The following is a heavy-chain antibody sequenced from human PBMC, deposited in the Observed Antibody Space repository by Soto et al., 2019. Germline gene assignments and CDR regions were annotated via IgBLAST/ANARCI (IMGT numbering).Heavy chain of an antibody. J-gene: IGHJ4*02. V-gene: IGHV3-30*18. CDR2: ISYDGSNK. CDR1: GFTFSSYG. Sequence: TGGSLRLSCAASGFTFSSYGMHWVRQAPGKGLEWVAVISYDGSNKYYADSVKGRFTISRDNSKNTLYLQMNSLRAEDTAVYYCAKDLNPPHVSFDYWGQGTLVTVSS. D-gene: IGHD3-9*01. CDR3: AKDLNPPHVSFDY.